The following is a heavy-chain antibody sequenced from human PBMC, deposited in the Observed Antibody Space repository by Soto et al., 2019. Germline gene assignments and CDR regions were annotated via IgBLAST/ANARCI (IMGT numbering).Heavy chain of an antibody. CDR1: GYNFSNYL. J-gene: IGHJ6*02. CDR2: IYPGDSDT. CDR3: ARQGDYYYGMDV. V-gene: IGHV5-51*01. Sequence: GEALKISCKGFGYNFSNYLIGWVGQMPGKGLEWMGIIYPGDSDTRYSPSFQGQVTISADKSISTAYLQWSSLKASDTAMYYCARQGDYYYGMDVWGQGATVTVSS.